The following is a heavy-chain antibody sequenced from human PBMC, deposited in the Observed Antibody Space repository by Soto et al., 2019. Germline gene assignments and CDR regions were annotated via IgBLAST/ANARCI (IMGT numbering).Heavy chain of an antibody. CDR1: DGSMNSDSSY. V-gene: IGHV4-39*01. D-gene: IGHD3-22*01. Sequence: QLQLQESGPGLVKPSETLSLTCRVSDGSMNSDSSYWGWIRQPPVKGLEWIGVINHSGSAYHNLSLKGRVTMSVDASRNQFSLKLTSMTAADTAVYYCARLGGYVSVGYYYLWDSWGQGTLVTVSS. CDR3: ARLGGYVSVGYYYLWDS. J-gene: IGHJ4*02. CDR2: INHSGSA.